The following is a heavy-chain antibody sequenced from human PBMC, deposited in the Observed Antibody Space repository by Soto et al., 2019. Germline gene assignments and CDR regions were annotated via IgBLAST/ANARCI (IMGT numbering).Heavy chain of an antibody. CDR3: ARGSTIVRGAPSWFDP. J-gene: IGHJ5*02. D-gene: IGHD3-10*01. Sequence: QVQLVQSGAEVKKPGSSVKVSCKASGGTFSRYTINWVRQAPGQGLEWMGRIIPIAAIANYTQKFQGRVTITVDKTSXXAYMELRSLRSDDTAVYYCARGSTIVRGAPSWFDPWGQGTLVTVSS. CDR1: GGTFSRYT. CDR2: IIPIAAIA. V-gene: IGHV1-69*02.